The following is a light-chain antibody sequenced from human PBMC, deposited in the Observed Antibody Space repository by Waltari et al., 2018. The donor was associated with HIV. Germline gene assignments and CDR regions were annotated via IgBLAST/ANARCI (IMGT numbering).Light chain of an antibody. CDR2: GSN. J-gene: IGKJ1*01. CDR3: QQHYSLPWT. Sequence: DIVMTQSPDSLAVFPGERATINCTSSQSLFFTSNNNSKNYLTGYQPKPGHPPKLLIYGSNARESGVPERFSGGGSGTDFTLTISSLQPDDVAIYFCQQHYSLPWTFGQGTKVEI. V-gene: IGKV4-1*01. CDR1: QSLFFTSNNNSKNY.